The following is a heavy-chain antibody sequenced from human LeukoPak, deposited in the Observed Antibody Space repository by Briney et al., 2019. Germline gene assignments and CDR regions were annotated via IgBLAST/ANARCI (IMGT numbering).Heavy chain of an antibody. CDR1: GFTVSTNY. J-gene: IGHJ3*02. V-gene: IGHV3-53*01. CDR2: IFSGGNT. Sequence: GGSLRLSCAASGFTVSTNYMSWVRQAPGKGLEWVSFIFSGGNTYYADSVKGRFTISRDNSKTTLYLQMNSLRADDTAVYFCARAASLNYYDTTAYYYDDAFDIWGQGTMVTVSS. D-gene: IGHD3-22*01. CDR3: ARAASLNYYDTTAYYYDDAFDI.